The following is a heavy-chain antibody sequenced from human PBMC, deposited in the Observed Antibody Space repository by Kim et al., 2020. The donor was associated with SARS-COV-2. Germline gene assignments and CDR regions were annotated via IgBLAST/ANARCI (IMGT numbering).Heavy chain of an antibody. CDR3: AKDYSGYDSLKLSFDY. CDR1: GFTFSSYA. V-gene: IGHV3-23*01. Sequence: GGSLRLSCAASGFTFSSYAMSWVRQAPGKGLEWVSAISGSGGSTYYADSVKGRFTISRDNSKNTLYLQMNSLRAEDTAVYYCAKDYSGYDSLKLSFDYWGQGTLVTVSS. D-gene: IGHD5-12*01. CDR2: ISGSGGST. J-gene: IGHJ4*02.